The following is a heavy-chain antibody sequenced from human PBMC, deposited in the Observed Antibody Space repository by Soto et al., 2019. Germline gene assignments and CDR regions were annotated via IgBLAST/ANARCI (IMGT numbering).Heavy chain of an antibody. CDR2: IYQSGST. J-gene: IGHJ6*02. D-gene: IGHD4-4*01. CDR1: GGSISSNSHY. V-gene: IGHV4-39*07. Sequence: SETLSLTCTVSGGSISSNSHYWGWIRQPPGKGLEWIGYIYQSGSTYYNPSLKSRVTISVDKSRNQFSLKLSSVTAADTAVYFCATQSYSNSGAYYYYAMDVWGQRTTVIVS. CDR3: ATQSYSNSGAYYYYAMDV.